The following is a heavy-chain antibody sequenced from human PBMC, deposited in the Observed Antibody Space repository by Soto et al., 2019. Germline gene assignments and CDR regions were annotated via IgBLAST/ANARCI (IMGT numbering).Heavy chain of an antibody. CDR3: ARGPMVRGVIIDY. CDR1: GGSFSGYY. Sequence: QVQLQQWGAGLLKPSETLSLTCAVYGGSFSGYYWSWIHQPPGKGLEWIGEINHSGSTNYNPSLKSRLTISVDTTKNQFSRKLSSVTAADTAVYYCARGPMVRGVIIDYWGQGTLVTVSS. J-gene: IGHJ4*02. D-gene: IGHD3-10*01. CDR2: INHSGST. V-gene: IGHV4-34*01.